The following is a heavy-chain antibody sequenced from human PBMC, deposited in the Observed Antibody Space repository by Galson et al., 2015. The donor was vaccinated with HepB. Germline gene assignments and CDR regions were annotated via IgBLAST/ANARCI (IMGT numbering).Heavy chain of an antibody. V-gene: IGHV3-30*04. D-gene: IGHD3-16*01. J-gene: IGHJ4*02. CDR3: AREGRITLTIFDY. Sequence: SLRLSCAASGFMFDTYAMHWVRQAPGKGLEWVAIISYDESQKHYADSVKGRFTISRDNSKNILYPQMSSLRAEDTAVYYCAREGRITLTIFDYWGQGSLVTVSS. CDR2: ISYDESQK. CDR1: GFMFDTYA.